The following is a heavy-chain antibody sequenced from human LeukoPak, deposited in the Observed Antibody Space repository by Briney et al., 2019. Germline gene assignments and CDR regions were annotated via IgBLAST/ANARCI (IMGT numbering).Heavy chain of an antibody. D-gene: IGHD4-17*01. CDR2: ISYDGSNK. CDR1: GFTFSCYA. J-gene: IGHJ3*02. Sequence: GGSLRLSCAASGFTFSCYAMHWVRQAPGKGLEWVAVISYDGSNKYYADSVKGRFTISRDNSKNTLYLQMNSLRAEDTAVYYCARDAIGDYVFDAFDIWGQGTMVTVSS. CDR3: ARDAIGDYVFDAFDI. V-gene: IGHV3-30-3*01.